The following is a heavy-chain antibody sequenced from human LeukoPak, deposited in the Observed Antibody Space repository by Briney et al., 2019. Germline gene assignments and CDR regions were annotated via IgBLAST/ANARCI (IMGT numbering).Heavy chain of an antibody. V-gene: IGHV1-46*01. Sequence: ASVKVSCKASGYTFTSYYMHWVRQAPGQGLEWMGLINPSGGSTSYAQKFQGRVTMTRDMSTSTVYMELSSLRSEDTAVYYCARGKDYYDSSGYYFLVYWGQGTLVTVSS. CDR3: ARGKDYYDSSGYYFLVY. D-gene: IGHD3-22*01. CDR2: INPSGGST. J-gene: IGHJ4*02. CDR1: GYTFTSYY.